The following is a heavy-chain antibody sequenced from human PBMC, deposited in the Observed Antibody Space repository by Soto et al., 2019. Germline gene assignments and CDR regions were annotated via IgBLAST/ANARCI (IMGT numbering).Heavy chain of an antibody. Sequence: QITLKESGPTLVQPTQTLTLTCAFSGFSLSTTGVGVGWIRQPPGKALEWLVVIYWDDNKRYSPSLKSRLTIIKDTSKNQVVLIMANIDPVDTGTYYCAHRSSIRLFDYWGQGALVTVSS. D-gene: IGHD3-3*02. CDR2: IYWDDNK. J-gene: IGHJ4*02. V-gene: IGHV2-5*02. CDR1: GFSLSTTGVG. CDR3: AHRSSIRLFDY.